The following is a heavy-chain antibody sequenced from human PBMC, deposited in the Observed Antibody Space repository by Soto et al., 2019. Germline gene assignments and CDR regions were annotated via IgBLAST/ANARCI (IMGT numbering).Heavy chain of an antibody. D-gene: IGHD1-7*01. Sequence: GESLKISCEASGYSFTSNWIGWVRQMPGKGLEWMGIINPADSDIKYSPSFQGRFTISRDRSKNTLYLQMSSLRAEDTALYYCAKNQERELPRVIDFWGQGTLVTVSS. CDR1: GYSFTSNW. J-gene: IGHJ4*02. V-gene: IGHV5-51*01. CDR3: AKNQERELPRVIDF. CDR2: INPADSDI.